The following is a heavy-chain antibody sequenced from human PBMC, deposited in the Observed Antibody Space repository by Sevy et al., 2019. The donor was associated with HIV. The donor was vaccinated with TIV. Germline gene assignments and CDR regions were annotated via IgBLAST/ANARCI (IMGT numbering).Heavy chain of an antibody. CDR1: GFSFGEYA. J-gene: IGHJ4*02. CDR3: SREAGLVVVVAANQFDY. D-gene: IGHD2-15*01. Sequence: GGSLRLSCSASGFSFGEYAMSWFRQAPGKGLEWIAFIRGKAFGGTTEYAASVKGRFTISRDDSISIAYLQMISLKTEDTAVYYCSREAGLVVVVAANQFDYWGQGTLVTVSS. V-gene: IGHV3-49*03. CDR2: IRGKAFGGTT.